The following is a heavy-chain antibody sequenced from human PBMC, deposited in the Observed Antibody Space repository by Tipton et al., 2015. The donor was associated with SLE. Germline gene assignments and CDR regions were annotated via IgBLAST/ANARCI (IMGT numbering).Heavy chain of an antibody. CDR1: GGSFSGYY. J-gene: IGHJ6*02. CDR2: IYHSGST. V-gene: IGHV4-34*01. D-gene: IGHD3-22*01. CDR3: ARRGDRYYYYGMDV. Sequence: TLSLTCAVYGGSFSGYYWSWIRQPPGKGLEWIGCIYHSGSTYYNHSLKSRVTISVDTSKNQFSLKLSSVTAADTAVYYCARRGDRYYYYGMDVWGQGTTVTVSS.